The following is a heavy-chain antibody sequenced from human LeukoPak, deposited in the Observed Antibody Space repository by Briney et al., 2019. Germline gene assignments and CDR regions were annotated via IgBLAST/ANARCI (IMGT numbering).Heavy chain of an antibody. D-gene: IGHD2-15*01. J-gene: IGHJ4*02. Sequence: SETLTLTCTVSGDSIRGSGYEWGSIRQPPGKGLEWIATISYSGTTYYNPSLKSRVTISVDTSKNQFSLKLSSVTAADTAVYYCARMCSSDVCYSSEVDYWGQGTLVPVSS. CDR3: ARMCSSDVCYSSEVDY. V-gene: IGHV4-39*01. CDR2: ISYSGTT. CDR1: GDSIRGSGYE.